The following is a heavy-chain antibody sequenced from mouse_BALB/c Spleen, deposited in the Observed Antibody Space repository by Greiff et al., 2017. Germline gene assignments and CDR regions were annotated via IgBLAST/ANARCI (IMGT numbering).Heavy chain of an antibody. D-gene: IGHD1-1*01. CDR1: GFTFSSYA. V-gene: IGHV5-6-5*01. CDR3: ARVPTTVVAYWYFDV. Sequence: DVMLVESGGGLVKPGGSLKLSCAASGFTFSSYAMSWVRQTPEKRLEWVASISSGGSTYYPDSVKGRFTISRDNARNILYLQMSSLRSEDTAMYYCARVPTTVVAYWYFDVWGAGTTVTVSS. J-gene: IGHJ1*01. CDR2: ISSGGST.